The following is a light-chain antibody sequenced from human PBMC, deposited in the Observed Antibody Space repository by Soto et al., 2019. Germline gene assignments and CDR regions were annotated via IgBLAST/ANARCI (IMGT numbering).Light chain of an antibody. J-gene: IGKJ1*01. V-gene: IGKV1-5*01. CDR3: QQYNSFTVA. Sequence: DIQVTQSPSTLSASVGDRVTITCRASQSISTWLAWYQQKPGKASKLLIYDASSLESGFPSRFSGSASGIEFSLTIGSLEPNDGATYYFQQYNSFTVAFGQGTKVEVK. CDR2: DAS. CDR1: QSISTW.